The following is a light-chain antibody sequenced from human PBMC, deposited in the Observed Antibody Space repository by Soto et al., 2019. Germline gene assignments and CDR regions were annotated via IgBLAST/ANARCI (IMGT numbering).Light chain of an antibody. CDR3: QQYNNWPPNT. CDR1: QRVSSN. Sequence: EIVMTQSPATLSVSPGERATLSCRASQRVSSNLAWYQQKPGQAPRLLIYGASTRATGIPARFSGSGSWTEFTLTISSLQSEDFADYYCQQYNNWPPNTFGQGTKLEIK. J-gene: IGKJ2*01. CDR2: GAS. V-gene: IGKV3-15*01.